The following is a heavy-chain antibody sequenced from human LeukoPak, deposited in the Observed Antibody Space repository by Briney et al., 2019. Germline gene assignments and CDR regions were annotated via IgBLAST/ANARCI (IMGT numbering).Heavy chain of an antibody. CDR2: INHSGST. J-gene: IGHJ4*02. V-gene: IGHV4-34*01. Sequence: SETLSLTCAVYGGSFSGYYWSWIRQPPGKGLEWIGEINHSGSTNYNPPLKSRVTISVDTSKNQFSLKLSSVTAADTAVYYCARGRPVPVDYWGQGTLVTVSS. D-gene: IGHD4-17*01. CDR1: GGSFSGYY. CDR3: ARGRPVPVDY.